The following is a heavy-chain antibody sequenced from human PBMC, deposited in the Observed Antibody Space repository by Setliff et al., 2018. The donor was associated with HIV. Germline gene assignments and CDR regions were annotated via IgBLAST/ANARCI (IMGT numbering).Heavy chain of an antibody. V-gene: IGHV3-7*01. CDR2: INQDGSEK. D-gene: IGHD3-3*02. J-gene: IGHJ6*02. CDR3: TRKLAPGHGMDV. CDR1: GFTFTSYW. Sequence: GGSMRLSCAASGFTFTSYWMIWVRQAPGKGLEWVANINQDGSEKNYVDSVKGRFTISRDNAKNSLYLQMDSLRVEDTTVYYCTRKLAPGHGMDVWGQGTTVTVSS.